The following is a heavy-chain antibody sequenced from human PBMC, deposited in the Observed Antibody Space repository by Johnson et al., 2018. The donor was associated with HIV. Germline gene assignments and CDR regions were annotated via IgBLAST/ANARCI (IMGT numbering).Heavy chain of an antibody. V-gene: IGHV3-7*01. CDR3: ARVTGTTQLDAFDI. CDR1: GFTFSSYW. Sequence: VQLVESGGGLVQPGGSLRLSCAASGFTFSSYWMRWVRQAPGKGLEWVANIKQDGSEKYYVDSVKGRFTISRANAKNSLYLQMNSLRTEDTAVYYCARVTGTTQLDAFDIWGQGTMVTVSS. J-gene: IGHJ3*02. D-gene: IGHD1-7*01. CDR2: IKQDGSEK.